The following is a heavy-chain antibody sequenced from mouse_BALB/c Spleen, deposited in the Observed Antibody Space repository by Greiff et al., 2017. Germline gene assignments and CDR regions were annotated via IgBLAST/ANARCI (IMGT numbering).Heavy chain of an antibody. D-gene: IGHD1-2*01. CDR3: TRDPFHYYGYWFAY. CDR1: GYTFTSYW. J-gene: IGHJ3*01. V-gene: IGHV1-5*01. CDR2: IYPGNSDT. Sequence: EVQLQQSGTVLARPGASVKMSCKASGYTFTSYWMHWVKQRPGQGLEWIGAIYPGNSDTSYNQKFKGKAKLTAVTSTSTAYMELSSLTNEDSAVYYCTRDPFHYYGYWFAYWGQGTLVTVSA.